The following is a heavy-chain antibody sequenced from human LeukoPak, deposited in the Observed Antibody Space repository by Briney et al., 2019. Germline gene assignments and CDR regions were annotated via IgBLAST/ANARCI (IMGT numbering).Heavy chain of an antibody. CDR3: AASGYYYSTPDY. Sequence: PGGSLRLSCAASGFTFSSYAMSWVRQAPGKGLEWVSAISGSGGSTYYADSVKGRFTISGDNSKNTLYLQMNSLRAEDTAVYYCAASGYYYSTPDYWGQGTLVTVSS. CDR1: GFTFSSYA. D-gene: IGHD3-22*01. CDR2: ISGSGGST. J-gene: IGHJ4*02. V-gene: IGHV3-23*01.